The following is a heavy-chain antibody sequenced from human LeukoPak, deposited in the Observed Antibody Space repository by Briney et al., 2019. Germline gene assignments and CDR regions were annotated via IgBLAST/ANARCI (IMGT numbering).Heavy chain of an antibody. CDR3: ARVGCTNGVCFSHEGSYYYYGMDV. Sequence: ASVKVSCKASGYTFTSYYMHWVRQAPGQGLEWMGIINPSGGSTSYAQKFQGRVTITADESTSTAYMELSSLRSEDTAVYYCARVGCTNGVCFSHEGSYYYYGMDVWGQGTTATVSS. V-gene: IGHV1-46*01. D-gene: IGHD2-8*01. CDR1: GYTFTSYY. CDR2: INPSGGST. J-gene: IGHJ6*02.